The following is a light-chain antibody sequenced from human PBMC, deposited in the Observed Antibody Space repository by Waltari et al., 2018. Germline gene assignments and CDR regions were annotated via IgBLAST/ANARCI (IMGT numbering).Light chain of an antibody. CDR2: EVN. V-gene: IGLV2-23*02. CDR3: CSYAGSGIYV. J-gene: IGLJ1*01. Sequence: QSALTQPASVSGSPGQSITVSCTGTSSDVGRYNLLPWFQQYPDTAPKLIIFEVNKRPSGVSNRFSGSKSGNTASLTISGLQAGDEADYYCCSYAGSGIYVFGTGAKVTVL. CDR1: SSDVGRYNL.